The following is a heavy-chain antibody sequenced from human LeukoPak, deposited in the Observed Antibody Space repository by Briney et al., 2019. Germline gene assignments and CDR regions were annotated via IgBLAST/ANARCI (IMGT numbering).Heavy chain of an antibody. V-gene: IGHV3-48*03. CDR2: ISTAGTTV. D-gene: IGHD3-22*01. CDR1: GFTFSGDN. Sequence: GWSLRLCCAASGFTFSGDNLNWDRQAPGKGLERISYISTAGTTVYYADSVKGRFAISRDNAKNSLYLQMNSLRVEDTAVYYCASDSGYYYDKFACWGQGTLVTVSS. J-gene: IGHJ4*02. CDR3: ASDSGYYYDKFAC.